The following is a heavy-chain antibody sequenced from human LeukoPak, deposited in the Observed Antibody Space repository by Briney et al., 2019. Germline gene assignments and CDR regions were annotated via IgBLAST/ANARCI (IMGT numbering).Heavy chain of an antibody. CDR3: ARVDDRGGYFDY. Sequence: SVKVSCKASGGTFSSYAISWVRQAPGQGLEWMGRIIPILGIANYAQKFQGRVTITADKSTSTAYMELSSLRSEDTAVYYCARVDDRGGYFDYWGQGTLVTVSS. CDR2: IIPILGIA. CDR1: GGTFSSYA. D-gene: IGHD3-9*01. J-gene: IGHJ4*02. V-gene: IGHV1-69*04.